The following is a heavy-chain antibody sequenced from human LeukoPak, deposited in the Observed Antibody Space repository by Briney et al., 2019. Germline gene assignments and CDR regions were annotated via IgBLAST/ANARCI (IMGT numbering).Heavy chain of an antibody. CDR1: GFTLSSYG. D-gene: IGHD6-13*01. J-gene: IGHJ4*02. V-gene: IGHV3-33*06. CDR2: IWYDGSNK. Sequence: GGSLRLSCAVSGFTLSSYGMHWVRQAPGKGLEWVAVIWYDGSNKYYADSVKGRFTISRDNSKNTVYLQMDNLRAEHSAMYYCAKAHSISWPYAFDSWGQGTLVTVS. CDR3: AKAHSISWPYAFDS.